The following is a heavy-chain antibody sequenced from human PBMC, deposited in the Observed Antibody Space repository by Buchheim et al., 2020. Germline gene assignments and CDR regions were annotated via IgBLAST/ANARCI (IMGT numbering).Heavy chain of an antibody. Sequence: EVQLLESGGGLVQPGGSLRLSCAASGFTFSSYAMSWVRQAPGKGLEWVSAISGSGGSTYYADSVKGRFTISRDNSKNTLYPQMNSLRAEDTAVYYCAKDGTIFGVVITGNFDYWGQGTL. CDR1: GFTFSSYA. V-gene: IGHV3-23*01. CDR3: AKDGTIFGVVITGNFDY. J-gene: IGHJ4*02. D-gene: IGHD3-3*01. CDR2: ISGSGGST.